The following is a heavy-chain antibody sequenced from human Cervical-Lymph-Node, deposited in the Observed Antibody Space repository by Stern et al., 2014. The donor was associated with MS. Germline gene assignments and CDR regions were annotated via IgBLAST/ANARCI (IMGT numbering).Heavy chain of an antibody. CDR1: GFTFSSSG. Sequence: VQLVESGGGVVQPGRSLILSCAASGFTFSSSGMHWVRQAPGKGLEWLAIIWYDGSNRYYADSVKGRFTISRDNSKNTLYLQMNSLRADDTAVYYCAREGGNTAEYFQHWGQGTLVTVSS. CDR2: IWYDGSNR. D-gene: IGHD4-23*01. J-gene: IGHJ1*01. CDR3: AREGGNTAEYFQH. V-gene: IGHV3-33*01.